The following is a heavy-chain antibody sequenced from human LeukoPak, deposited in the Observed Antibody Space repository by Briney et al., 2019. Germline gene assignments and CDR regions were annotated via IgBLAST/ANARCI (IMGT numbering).Heavy chain of an antibody. V-gene: IGHV4-38-2*02. CDR2: IYHSGST. D-gene: IGHD4-11*01. CDR3: ARGLGPSNWFDP. J-gene: IGHJ5*02. CDR1: GGSISSGYY. Sequence: PSETLSLTCTVSGGSISSGYYWGWIRQPPGKGLEWIGSIYHSGSTYYNPSLKSRVTISVDTSKNQFSLKLSSVTAADTAVYYCARGLGPSNWFDPWGQGTLVTVSS.